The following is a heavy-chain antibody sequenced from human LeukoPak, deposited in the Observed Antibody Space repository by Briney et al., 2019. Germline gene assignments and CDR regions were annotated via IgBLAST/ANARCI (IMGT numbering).Heavy chain of an antibody. J-gene: IGHJ4*02. D-gene: IGHD3-16*02. V-gene: IGHV3-7*01. Sequence: GGSLRLSCEGSGFTFSNYWMSWVRQAPGKGLEWVANIKQDGSEKYYVDSVKGRFTISRDNAKNSLYLQMNSLRAEDTAVYYCARDPWELRLGELSFLDYWGQGTLVTVSS. CDR1: GFTFSNYW. CDR3: ARDPWELRLGELSFLDY. CDR2: IKQDGSEK.